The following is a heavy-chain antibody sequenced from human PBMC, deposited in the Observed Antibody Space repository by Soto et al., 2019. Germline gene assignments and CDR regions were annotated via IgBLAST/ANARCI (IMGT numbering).Heavy chain of an antibody. CDR2: INAGNGNT. Sequence: QVQLVQSGAEEKKPGASVQVSCKASGYTFTSYAMHWVRQAPGQGLEWMGWINAGNGNTKFSQKFQGRVTITRDTSASTAYMELSSLRSEDTAVYYCARAPGAAIDYWGQGTLVTVSS. CDR1: GYTFTSYA. CDR3: ARAPGAAIDY. J-gene: IGHJ4*02. V-gene: IGHV1-3*05.